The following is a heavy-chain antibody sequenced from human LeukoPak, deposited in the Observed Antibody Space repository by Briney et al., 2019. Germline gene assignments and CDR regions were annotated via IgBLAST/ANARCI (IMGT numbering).Heavy chain of an antibody. CDR3: AKVPTVYYYYGMDV. Sequence: GGSLRLSCAASGFTFDDYGMHWVRQTPGKGLEWVSLISGDGSSTYYADSVKGRFTISRDNSKNSLYLQMNSLRTEDTALYYCAKVPTVYYYYGMDVWGQGTTVTVSS. J-gene: IGHJ6*02. V-gene: IGHV3-43*02. D-gene: IGHD4-11*01. CDR1: GFTFDDYG. CDR2: ISGDGSST.